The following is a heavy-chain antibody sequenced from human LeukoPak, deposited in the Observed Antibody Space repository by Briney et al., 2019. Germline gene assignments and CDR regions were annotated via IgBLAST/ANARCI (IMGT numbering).Heavy chain of an antibody. V-gene: IGHV1-46*01. Sequence: ASVKVSCKASGYTYTSYGISWVRQAPGQGLEWMGIINPSGGSTSYAQKFQGRVTMTRDTSTSTVYMELSSLRSEDTAVYYCARVGPGSSWSFDMGYWGQGTLVTVSS. CDR2: INPSGGST. CDR1: GYTYTSYG. CDR3: ARVGPGSSWSFDMGY. J-gene: IGHJ4*02. D-gene: IGHD6-13*01.